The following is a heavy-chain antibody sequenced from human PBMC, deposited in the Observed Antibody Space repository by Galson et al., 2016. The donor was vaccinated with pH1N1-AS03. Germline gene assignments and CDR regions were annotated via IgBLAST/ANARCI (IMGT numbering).Heavy chain of an antibody. CDR1: GFTFTDFW. Sequence: SLRLSCAASGFTFTDFWMCWVRLAPGKGLEWVANIKQDGSESYYVESVQGRFTISRDNAKNSLYLQMNRLRAEDTAVYYFAKDGRGGWFFDSWGQGTLVTVSS. CDR2: IKQDGSES. J-gene: IGHJ4*02. CDR3: AKDGRGGWFFDS. D-gene: IGHD6-19*01. V-gene: IGHV3-7*01.